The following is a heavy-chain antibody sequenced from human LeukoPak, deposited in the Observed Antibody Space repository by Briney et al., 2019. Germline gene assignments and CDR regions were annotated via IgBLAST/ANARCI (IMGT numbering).Heavy chain of an antibody. CDR2: IKQDGSEK. V-gene: IGHV3-7*01. Sequence: PGGSLRLSCAASGFTFSSYWMSWVRQAPGKGLEWVANIKQDGSEKYYVDSVKGRFTISIDNAKNSLYLQMNSLRAEDTAVYYCARAYYAILTGYYTADYWGQGTLVTVSS. J-gene: IGHJ4*02. D-gene: IGHD3-9*01. CDR3: ARAYYAILTGYYTADY. CDR1: GFTFSSYW.